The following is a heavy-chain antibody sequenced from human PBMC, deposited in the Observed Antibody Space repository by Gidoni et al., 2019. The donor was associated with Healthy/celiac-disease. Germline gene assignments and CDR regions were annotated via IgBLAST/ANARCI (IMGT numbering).Heavy chain of an antibody. Sequence: QVQLVESGGGVVKPGRSLRLSCAASGVTFSSYGMHWVRRAPGKGLEWVAVIWYDGSNRYYADSVKGRFTISRDNSKNTLYLQMNSRRAEDTAVYYCARDIAGSSSWTYYYGMDVWGQGTTVTVSS. J-gene: IGHJ6*02. CDR3: ARDIAGSSSWTYYYGMDV. CDR2: IWYDGSNR. V-gene: IGHV3-33*08. D-gene: IGHD6-13*01. CDR1: GVTFSSYG.